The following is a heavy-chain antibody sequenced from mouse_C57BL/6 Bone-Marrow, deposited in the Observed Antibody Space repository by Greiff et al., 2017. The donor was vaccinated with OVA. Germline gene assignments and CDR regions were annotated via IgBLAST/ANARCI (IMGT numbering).Heavy chain of an antibody. CDR1: GFTFSSYA. D-gene: IGHD2-1*01. Sequence: DVMLVESGEGLVKPGGSLKLSCAASGFTFSSYAMSWVRQTPEKRLEWVAYISSGGDYIYYADTVKGRFTISRDNARNTLYLQMSSLKSEDTAMYYCTRDPPLYYGTSWFAYWGQGTLVTVSA. CDR2: ISSGGDYI. V-gene: IGHV5-9-1*02. CDR3: TRDPPLYYGTSWFAY. J-gene: IGHJ3*01.